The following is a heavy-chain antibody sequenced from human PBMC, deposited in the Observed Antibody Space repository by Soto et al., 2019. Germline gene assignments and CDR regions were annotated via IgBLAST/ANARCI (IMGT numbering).Heavy chain of an antibody. D-gene: IGHD4-4*01. CDR2: ISGSGGST. V-gene: IGHV3-23*01. J-gene: IGHJ6*02. CDR3: AKRMYSNYPVYYYYGMDV. Sequence: PGGSLRLSCAASGFTFSSYAMHWVRQAPGKGLEWVSAISGSGGSTYYADSVKGRFTISRDNSKNTLYLQMNSLRAEDTAVYYSAKRMYSNYPVYYYYGMDVWGQGTTVTVSS. CDR1: GFTFSSYA.